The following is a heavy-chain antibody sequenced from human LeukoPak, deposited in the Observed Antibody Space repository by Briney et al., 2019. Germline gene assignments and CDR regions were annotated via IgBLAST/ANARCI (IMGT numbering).Heavy chain of an antibody. D-gene: IGHD3-9*01. J-gene: IGHJ6*04. V-gene: IGHV3-43D*03. CDR2: ISWDGGST. Sequence: GGSLRLSCAASGFTFDDYAMHWVRQAPGKGLEWVSLISWDGGSTYYEDSVKGRFTISRDNSKNSLYLQMNSLRAEDTALYYCAKDISFDFTSMDVWGKGTTVTVSS. CDR1: GFTFDDYA. CDR3: AKDISFDFTSMDV.